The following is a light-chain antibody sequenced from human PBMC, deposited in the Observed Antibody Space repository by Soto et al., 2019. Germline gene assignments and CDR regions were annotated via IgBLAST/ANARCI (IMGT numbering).Light chain of an antibody. Sequence: QSALTQPPSASGSPGQSVTISCTGTSSDVGGYNYVSWYQQHPGKAPKLMIYEVSKRPSGVPDRFSGSKSGNTASLTVSGLQAEDEADYYCSSYAGSTIPFGTGTKLTVL. V-gene: IGLV2-8*01. CDR1: SSDVGGYNY. CDR2: EVS. J-gene: IGLJ1*01. CDR3: SSYAGSTIP.